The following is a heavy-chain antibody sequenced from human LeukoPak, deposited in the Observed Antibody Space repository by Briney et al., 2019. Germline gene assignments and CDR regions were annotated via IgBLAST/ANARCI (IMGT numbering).Heavy chain of an antibody. CDR2: IYYSGST. CDR1: GGSISSGGYY. Sequence: KPSETLSLTCTVSGGSISSGGYYWSWIRQLPGKGLVWIGYIYYSGSTDYNPSLRSRVTISVDTSKNHFSLKLSSVSAADTAVYYCARASYGGNGRYYGMDVWGQGTTVTVSS. J-gene: IGHJ6*02. D-gene: IGHD4-23*01. CDR3: ARASYGGNGRYYGMDV. V-gene: IGHV4-31*03.